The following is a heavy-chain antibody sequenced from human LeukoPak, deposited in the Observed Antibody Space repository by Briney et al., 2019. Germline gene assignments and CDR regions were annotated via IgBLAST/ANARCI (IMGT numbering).Heavy chain of an antibody. CDR1: GFTFSDHY. D-gene: IGHD1-20*01. Sequence: GGSLRLSCAASGFTFSDHYMDWVRQAPGKGLEWVGRTRNKANNYTTEYAASVKGRFTVSRDDSKNSLYLQMNSLKTEDMAVYYCAREANNWTPLGNWYFDLWGRGTLVTVSS. CDR3: AREANNWTPLGNWYFDL. J-gene: IGHJ2*01. CDR2: TRNKANNYTT. V-gene: IGHV3-72*01.